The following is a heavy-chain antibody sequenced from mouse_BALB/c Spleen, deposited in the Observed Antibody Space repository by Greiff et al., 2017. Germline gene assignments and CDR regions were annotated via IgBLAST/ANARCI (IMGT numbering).Heavy chain of an antibody. J-gene: IGHJ3*01. D-gene: IGHD2-10*01. CDR1: GYSFTSYW. V-gene: IGHV1S126*01. CDR3: ARSAYSPY. CDR2: IDPSDSET. Sequence: LVESGPQLVRPGASVKISCKASGYSFTSYWMHWVKQRPGQGLEWIGMIDPSDSETRLNQKFKDKATLTVDKSSSTAYMQLSSPSSEDSAVYYCARSAYSPYWGQGTLVTVSA.